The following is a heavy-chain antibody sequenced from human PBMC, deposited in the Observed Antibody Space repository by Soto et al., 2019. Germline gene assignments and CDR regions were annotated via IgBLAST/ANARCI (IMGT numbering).Heavy chain of an antibody. CDR1: GGTFSSYA. Sequence: ASVKVSCKASGGTFSSYAISWVRQAPGQGLEWMGGIIPIFGTANYAQKFQGRVTITADESTSTAYMELSSLRSEDTAVYYCARDLPRCSGGSCYSWPYYFDYWGQGTLVTVSS. V-gene: IGHV1-69*13. D-gene: IGHD2-15*01. CDR2: IIPIFGTA. CDR3: ARDLPRCSGGSCYSWPYYFDY. J-gene: IGHJ4*02.